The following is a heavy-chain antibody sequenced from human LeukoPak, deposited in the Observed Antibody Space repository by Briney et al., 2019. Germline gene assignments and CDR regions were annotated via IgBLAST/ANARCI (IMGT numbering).Heavy chain of an antibody. V-gene: IGHV3-33*06. J-gene: IGHJ5*02. CDR1: GFTFSIYG. CDR2: IWYDGNNK. Sequence: PGGSLRLSCVASGFTFSIYGMHWVRQAPGKGLEWVAVIWYDGNNKYYADSVKGRFTISRDNSKNTVYLQMNSLRAEDTAVYYCAKYSSSWSPYNWLDPWGQGTLVTVSS. CDR3: AKYSSSWSPYNWLDP. D-gene: IGHD6-13*01.